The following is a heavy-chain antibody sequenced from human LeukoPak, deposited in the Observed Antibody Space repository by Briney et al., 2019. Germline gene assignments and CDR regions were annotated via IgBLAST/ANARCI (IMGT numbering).Heavy chain of an antibody. CDR2: IYHSGST. Sequence: SETLSLTCAVSGGSGGSISSSNFWTWVRQPPGKGLEWIGEIYHSGSTNYNPSLKSRVTISVDKSKNQFSLKLSSVTAADTAVYYCARGPIPSARTRWFDPWGQGTLVTVS. CDR3: ARGPIPSARTRWFDP. D-gene: IGHD1-7*01. J-gene: IGHJ5*02. V-gene: IGHV4-4*02. CDR1: GGSGGSISSSNF.